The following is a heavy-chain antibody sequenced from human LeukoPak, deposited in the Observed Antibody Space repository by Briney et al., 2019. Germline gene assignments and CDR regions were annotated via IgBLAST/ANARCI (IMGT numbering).Heavy chain of an antibody. CDR3: ARDLIEAAAGFPGYFDY. J-gene: IGHJ4*02. D-gene: IGHD6-13*01. Sequence: PGGSLRLSCAASGFTFSSYAMSWVRQAPGKGLEWVSAITGSGGSTYYADSVKGRFTISRDNSKSTLYLQMNSLRAEDTAAYYCARDLIEAAAGFPGYFDYWGQGTLVTVSS. CDR2: ITGSGGST. CDR1: GFTFSSYA. V-gene: IGHV3-23*01.